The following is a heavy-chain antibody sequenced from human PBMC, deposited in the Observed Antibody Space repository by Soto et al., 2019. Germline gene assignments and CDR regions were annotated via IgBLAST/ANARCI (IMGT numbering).Heavy chain of an antibody. Sequence: PGGSLRLSCAASGFTFSSYGMHWVRQAPGKGLEWVAVISYDGSNKYYADSVKGRFTISRDNSKNTLYLQMNSLRAEDTAVYYCAKDSRRLRYFDWSPHSGYWGQGTLVTVSS. CDR1: GFTFSSYG. V-gene: IGHV3-30*18. J-gene: IGHJ4*02. D-gene: IGHD3-9*01. CDR2: ISYDGSNK. CDR3: AKDSRRLRYFDWSPHSGY.